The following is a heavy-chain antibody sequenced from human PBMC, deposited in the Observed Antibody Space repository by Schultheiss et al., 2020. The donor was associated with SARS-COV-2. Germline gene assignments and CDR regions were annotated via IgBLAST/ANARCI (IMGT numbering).Heavy chain of an antibody. CDR1: GFTFSSYG. Sequence: GGSLRLSCAASGFTFSSYGMHWVRQAPGKGLEWVSSISSSSSYIYYADSVKGRFTISRDNSKNTLYLQMNSLRAEDTAVYYCAILYITRITMIVVASEDAFDIWGQGTMVTVSS. CDR2: ISSSSSYI. CDR3: AILYITRITMIVVASEDAFDI. J-gene: IGHJ3*02. D-gene: IGHD3-22*01. V-gene: IGHV3-21*04.